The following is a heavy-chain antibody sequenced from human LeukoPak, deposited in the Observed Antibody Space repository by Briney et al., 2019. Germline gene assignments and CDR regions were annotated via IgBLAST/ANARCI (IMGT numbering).Heavy chain of an antibody. CDR1: GFTFSSYA. V-gene: IGHV3-23*01. CDR3: AKLHASAYYYNWFDP. CDR2: ISDSGGST. J-gene: IGHJ5*02. D-gene: IGHD3-22*01. Sequence: GGSLRLSCAASGFTFSSYAMSWVRQAPGKGLEWVSIISDSGGSTYYADSVKGRFSISRDNSKNTLYLQMNSLRAEDTAVYYCAKLHASAYYYNWFDPWGQGTLVTVSS.